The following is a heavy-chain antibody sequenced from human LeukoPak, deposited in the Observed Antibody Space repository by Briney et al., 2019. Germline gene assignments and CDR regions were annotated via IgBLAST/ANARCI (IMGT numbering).Heavy chain of an antibody. V-gene: IGHV1-24*01. Sequence: GASVKVSCKVSGYTLTELSMHWVRQAPGKGLEWMGVFDPEDGETIYAQKFQGRVTMTEDTSTDTAYMELSSLRSEDTAVYFCARFSPAGSDAFDIWGQGTLVTVSS. CDR3: ARFSPAGSDAFDI. D-gene: IGHD6-13*01. CDR1: GYTLTELS. J-gene: IGHJ3*02. CDR2: FDPEDGET.